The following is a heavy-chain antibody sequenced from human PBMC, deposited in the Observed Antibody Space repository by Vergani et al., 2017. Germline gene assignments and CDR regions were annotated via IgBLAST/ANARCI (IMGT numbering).Heavy chain of an antibody. V-gene: IGHV4-61*02. J-gene: IGHJ5*02. Sequence: QVQLQESGPGLVKPSQTLSLSCTVSGGSVRTSIGYYWSWIRQPAGKTLEWIGEIFSSGTTNYNPSLNSRLTMSVDTSKNQFSLKLNSMTAADPAVYYCTRHWAVVAANNWFEPWGQGTLVTGSS. CDR3: TRHWAVVAANNWFEP. D-gene: IGHD2-15*01. CDR2: IFSSGTT. CDR1: GGSVRTSIGYY.